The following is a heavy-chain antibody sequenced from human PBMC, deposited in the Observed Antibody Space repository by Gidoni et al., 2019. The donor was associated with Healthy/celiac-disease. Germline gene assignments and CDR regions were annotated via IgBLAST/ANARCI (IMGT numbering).Heavy chain of an antibody. CDR3: AGGAGRIYYYYGMDV. J-gene: IGHJ6*02. CDR1: GFTFRSYS. D-gene: IGHD6-13*01. V-gene: IGHV3-21*01. Sequence: EVQLVESGGGLVKHGGSRRLSCAASGFTFRSYSMNWVRPAPGKGLEWVSSISSSSSYSYYADSVKGRFTISRDNAKNSLYLQMNSLRAEDTAVYYCAGGAGRIYYYYGMDVWGQGTTVTVSS. CDR2: ISSSSSYS.